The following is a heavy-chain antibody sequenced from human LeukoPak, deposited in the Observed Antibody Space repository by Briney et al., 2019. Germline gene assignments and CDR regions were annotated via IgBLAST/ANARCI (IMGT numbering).Heavy chain of an antibody. CDR3: AKSARRTLGGDFDY. CDR2: ISGSGSSP. V-gene: IGHV3-23*01. D-gene: IGHD1-14*01. Sequence: PGGSLRLSCAASGFTFSSYAMSWVRQAPGKGLEWVSGISGSGSSPYYAESVKGRFTISRDNSKNTLYLQMNSLRAEDTAVYYCAKSARRTLGGDFDYWGQGTLVTVSS. J-gene: IGHJ4*02. CDR1: GFTFSSYA.